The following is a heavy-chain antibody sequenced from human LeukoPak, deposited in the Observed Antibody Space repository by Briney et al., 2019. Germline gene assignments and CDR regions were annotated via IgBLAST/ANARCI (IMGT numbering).Heavy chain of an antibody. V-gene: IGHV4-59*01. D-gene: IGHD5-18*01. Sequence: SETLSLTCTVSGGSISSYYWSWIRQPPGKGLEWIGYIYYSGSTNYNPSLKSRVTISVDTSKNQFSLKLSSVTAADTAVYYCAREGYSYDITPQNYYYYMDVWGKGTTVTVSS. CDR3: AREGYSYDITPQNYYYYMDV. J-gene: IGHJ6*03. CDR1: GGSISSYY. CDR2: IYYSGST.